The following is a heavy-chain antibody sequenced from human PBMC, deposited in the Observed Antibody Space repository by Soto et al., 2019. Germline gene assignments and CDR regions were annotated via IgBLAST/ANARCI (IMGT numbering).Heavy chain of an antibody. Sequence: QVQLVQSGAAVKKPGSSVKVSYKASGGTFSSYAISWVRQAPGQGLEWMGGIIPIFGTANYAQKFQGRVTITADESTRTAYMELSSLRSEDTAVYYCANMPVAGTSISRDYWGQGTLVTVSS. CDR2: IIPIFGTA. CDR3: ANMPVAGTSISRDY. D-gene: IGHD6-19*01. V-gene: IGHV1-69*01. J-gene: IGHJ4*02. CDR1: GGTFSSYA.